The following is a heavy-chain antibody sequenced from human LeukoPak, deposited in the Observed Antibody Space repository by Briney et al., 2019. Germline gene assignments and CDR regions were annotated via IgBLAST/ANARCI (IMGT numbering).Heavy chain of an antibody. V-gene: IGHV4-59*01. J-gene: IGHJ6*03. CDR2: IYYSGST. Sequence: PSETLSLTCTVSGGSISSYYWSWIRQPPGKGLEWIGYIYYSGSTNYNPSLESRVTISVDTSKNQFSLKLSSVTAADTAVYYCARDHHYGSGIYYYYMDVWGKGTTVTVSS. CDR3: ARDHHYGSGIYYYYMDV. D-gene: IGHD3-10*01. CDR1: GGSISSYY.